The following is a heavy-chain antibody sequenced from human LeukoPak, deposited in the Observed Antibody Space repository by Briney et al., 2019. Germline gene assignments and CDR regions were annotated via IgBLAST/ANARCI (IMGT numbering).Heavy chain of an antibody. CDR3: ASLPRYDFWA. CDR2: ISYSGAT. CDR1: GRAISTTNFY. J-gene: IGHJ5*02. D-gene: IGHD3-3*01. Sequence: SETLSLTCTVSGRAISTTNFYWGWIRQPPGKGLEWIGSISYSGATYYNPSLKSRLTVSADTSKKEVSLRLNSVTAADTAVYYCASLPRYDFWAWGQGNLVIVSS. V-gene: IGHV4-39*01.